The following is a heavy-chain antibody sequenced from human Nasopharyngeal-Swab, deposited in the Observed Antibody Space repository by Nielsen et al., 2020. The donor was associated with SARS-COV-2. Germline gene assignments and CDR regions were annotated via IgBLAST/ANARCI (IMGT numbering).Heavy chain of an antibody. D-gene: IGHD1-26*01. CDR3: AREVVGGLVDS. J-gene: IGHJ4*02. CDR1: SGSISSYY. V-gene: IGHV4-59*12. Sequence: SETLSLTCTVSSGSISSYYWSWIRQSPGQVLEWIGYFYYSGITNYNTSLKSRVTILIDTSKNQFSLKLNSVTAADTAVYYCAREVVGGLVDSWGQGTLVTVSS. CDR2: FYYSGIT.